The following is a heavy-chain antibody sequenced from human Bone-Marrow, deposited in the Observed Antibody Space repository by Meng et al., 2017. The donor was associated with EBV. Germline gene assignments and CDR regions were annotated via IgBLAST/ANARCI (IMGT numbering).Heavy chain of an antibody. J-gene: IGHJ5*02. CDR2: IYYSGST. D-gene: IGHD2-8*02. CDR1: VGSNSSSSYY. CDR3: ARQDIVLVVKGCWFDP. V-gene: IGHV4-39*01. Sequence: LRRREWGPGLGSPSEPLPLPCPVSVGSNSSSSYYWGWIRQPPGKGLEWIGSIYYSGSTYYNPSLKSRVTISVDTSKNQFSLKLSSVTAADTAVYYCARQDIVLVVKGCWFDPWGQGTLVTVPS.